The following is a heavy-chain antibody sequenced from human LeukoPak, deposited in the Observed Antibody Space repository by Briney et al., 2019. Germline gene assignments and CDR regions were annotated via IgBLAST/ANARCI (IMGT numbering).Heavy chain of an antibody. CDR3: AKGGPFGELFGFDY. CDR1: GFTFNNYY. D-gene: IGHD3-10*01. V-gene: IGHV3-74*01. CDR2: INGVGTAT. Sequence: GGSLRLSCAASGFTFNNYYIHWVRQAPGKGLVWVSRINGVGTATIYADSVKGRFTISRDNSKNTLYLQMNSLRAEDTAVYYCAKGGPFGELFGFDYWGQGTLVTVSS. J-gene: IGHJ4*02.